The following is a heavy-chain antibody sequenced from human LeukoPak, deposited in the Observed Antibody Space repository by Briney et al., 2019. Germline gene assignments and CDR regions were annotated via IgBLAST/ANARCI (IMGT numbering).Heavy chain of an antibody. Sequence: GASVKVSCKASGYTFTNYAIQWVRQAPGQRLEWMGWINAGHGNTKYSQKFQGRVTMTRDTSISTAYMELSRLRSDDTAVYYCARKQLVADAFDIWGQGTMVTVSS. J-gene: IGHJ3*02. CDR2: INAGHGNT. CDR3: ARKQLVADAFDI. D-gene: IGHD6-6*01. V-gene: IGHV1-3*01. CDR1: GYTFTNYA.